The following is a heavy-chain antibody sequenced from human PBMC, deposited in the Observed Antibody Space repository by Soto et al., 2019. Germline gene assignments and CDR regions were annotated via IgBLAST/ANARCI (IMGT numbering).Heavy chain of an antibody. CDR1: GYTLTELS. CDR3: ARVCAVPYCTDGVCCSRGFDI. CDR2: FDPEDGET. D-gene: IGHD2-8*01. J-gene: IGHJ3*02. Sequence: ASVKVSCKVSGYTLTELSMHWVLQAPGKGLEWMGGFDPEDGETIYAQKFQGRVTMTEDTSTDTAYMELSSLRSEDTAVYYCARVCAVPYCTDGVCCSRGFDIWGQGTMVTVSS. V-gene: IGHV1-24*01.